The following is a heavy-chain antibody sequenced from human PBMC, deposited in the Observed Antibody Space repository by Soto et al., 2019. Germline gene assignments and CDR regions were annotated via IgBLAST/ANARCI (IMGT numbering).Heavy chain of an antibody. CDR1: GFTFSSYS. CDR3: ARYSSSSKSYYYGMDV. V-gene: IGHV3-21*01. Sequence: GGSLRLSCAASGFTFSSYSMNWVRQAPGKGLEWVSSISSSSSYIYYADSVKGRFTISRDNDKNSLYLQMNSLRAEDTAVYYCARYSSSSKSYYYGMDVWGQGTTVTVSS. D-gene: IGHD6-6*01. CDR2: ISSSSSYI. J-gene: IGHJ6*02.